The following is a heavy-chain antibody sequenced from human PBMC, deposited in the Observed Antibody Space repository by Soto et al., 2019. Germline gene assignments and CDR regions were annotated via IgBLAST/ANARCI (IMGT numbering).Heavy chain of an antibody. D-gene: IGHD1-26*01. CDR2: IYYSGST. V-gene: IGHV4-31*03. J-gene: IGHJ6*02. CDR3: ARESMRIVDYYGMDV. CDR1: GGSISSGGYY. Sequence: SETLSLTCTVSGGSISSGGYYWSWIRQHPGKGLEWIGYIYYSGSTYYNPSLKSRVTISVDTSKNQFSLKLSSVTAADTAVYYCARESMRIVDYYGMDVWGQGTTVTVSS.